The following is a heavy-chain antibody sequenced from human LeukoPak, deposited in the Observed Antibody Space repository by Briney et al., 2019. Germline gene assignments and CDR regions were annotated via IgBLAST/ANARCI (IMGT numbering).Heavy chain of an antibody. V-gene: IGHV4-34*01. CDR3: ARLRSCSGGSCYSPWYDP. J-gene: IGHJ5*02. CDR2: INHSGST. Sequence: SETLSLTCAVYGGSFSGYYWSWIRQPPGKGLEWNGEINHSGSTNYNPSLKSRVTISVDTSKNQFSLKLSSVTAADTAVYYCARLRSCSGGSCYSPWYDPWGQGTLVTVSS. CDR1: GGSFSGYY. D-gene: IGHD2-15*01.